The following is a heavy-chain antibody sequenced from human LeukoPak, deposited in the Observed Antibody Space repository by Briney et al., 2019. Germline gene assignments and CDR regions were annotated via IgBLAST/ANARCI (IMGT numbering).Heavy chain of an antibody. V-gene: IGHV4-59*01. CDR1: GGSISTYY. J-gene: IGHJ4*02. CDR3: ARGGGYASPIGY. Sequence: SETLSLTCTLSGGSISTYYWSWIRQPPGKGLEWIGYIYHSGSTKYNPSITSRVTISADTSTTQFSLKLSSVTAADTAVYYCARGGGYASPIGYWGQGALVTVSS. CDR2: IYHSGST. D-gene: IGHD5-12*01.